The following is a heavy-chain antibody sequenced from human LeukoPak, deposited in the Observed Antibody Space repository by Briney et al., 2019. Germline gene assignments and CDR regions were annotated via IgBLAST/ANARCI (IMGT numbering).Heavy chain of an antibody. Sequence: SETLSLTCTVSGGSISSGGYYWSWIRQHPGKGLEWIGYIYYSGSTYYNPSLKSRVTISVDTSKNQFSLKLSSVTAADTAVYYCARDIGGSSGWYNYFDYWGQGTLVTVSS. CDR2: IYYSGST. D-gene: IGHD6-19*01. V-gene: IGHV4-31*03. J-gene: IGHJ4*02. CDR1: GGSISSGGYY. CDR3: ARDIGGSSGWYNYFDY.